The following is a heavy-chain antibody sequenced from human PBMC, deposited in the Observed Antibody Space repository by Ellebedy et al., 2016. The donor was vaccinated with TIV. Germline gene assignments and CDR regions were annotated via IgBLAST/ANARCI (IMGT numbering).Heavy chain of an antibody. D-gene: IGHD6-25*01. J-gene: IGHJ4*02. CDR1: GFTFSNYW. V-gene: IGHV3-7*01. CDR3: ARGAATGPY. Sequence: GESLKISXAASGFTFSNYWMSWVRQAPGKGLEWVANIKQDGSEKYYVDSVKGRFTISRDNAKNSMYLQMNSLRAEDTALYYCARGAATGPYWGRGTLVTVSS. CDR2: IKQDGSEK.